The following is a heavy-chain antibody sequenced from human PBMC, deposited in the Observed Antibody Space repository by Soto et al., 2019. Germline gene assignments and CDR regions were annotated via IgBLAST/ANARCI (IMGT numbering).Heavy chain of an antibody. CDR3: TRQTFLWGPFGH. V-gene: IGHV3-73*01. CDR2: IRGRANTYAT. Sequence: EVHLVESGGGSVQPGGSLKVSCAASGFTFSDSTIHWVRQAPGKGREWVGRIRGRANTYATAYAASVKGRFTISRDDSKDTAYLQLNSLTTEDTAVYYCTRQTFLWGPFGHWGQGTLVTVSS. J-gene: IGHJ4*02. CDR1: GFTFSDST. D-gene: IGHD3-16*01.